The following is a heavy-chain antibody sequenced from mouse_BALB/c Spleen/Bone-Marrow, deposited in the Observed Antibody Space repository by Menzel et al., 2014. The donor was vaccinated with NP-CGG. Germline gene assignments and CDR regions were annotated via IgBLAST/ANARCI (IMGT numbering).Heavy chain of an antibody. CDR3: ARRTTTVVATDY. CDR2: INPSNGRT. V-gene: IGHV1S81*02. D-gene: IGHD1-1*01. Sequence: QVQLQQPGAELVKPGASVKLSCKASGYTFXSYWMHWVKQRPGQGLEWIGEINPSNGRTNYNERFKSKATLTVDKSSSTAYMQLSSLTSEDSAVYYCARRTTTVVATDYWGQGTTLTVSS. CDR1: GYTFXSYW. J-gene: IGHJ2*01.